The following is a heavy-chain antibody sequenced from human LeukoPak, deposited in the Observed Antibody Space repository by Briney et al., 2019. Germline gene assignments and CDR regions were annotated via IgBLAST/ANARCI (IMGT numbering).Heavy chain of an antibody. CDR2: IIPIFGTA. Sequence: GASVKVSCKASGGTFSSYAISWVRQAPGQGLEWMGRIIPIFGTANYAQKFQGRVTITTGESTSTAYMELSSLRSEDTAVYYCARGYYGSGSSFDYWGQGTLVTVSS. CDR1: GGTFSSYA. V-gene: IGHV1-69*05. J-gene: IGHJ4*02. CDR3: ARGYYGSGSSFDY. D-gene: IGHD3-10*01.